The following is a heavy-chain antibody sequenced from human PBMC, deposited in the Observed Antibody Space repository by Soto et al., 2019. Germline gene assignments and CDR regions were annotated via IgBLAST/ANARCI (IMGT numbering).Heavy chain of an antibody. CDR1: GFTFTSSA. Sequence: SVKVSCKASGFTFTSSAVQWVRQARGQRLEWIGWIVVGSGNTNYAQKFQERVTITRDMSTSTAYMELSSLRSEDTAVYYCAAGCSGSYYCYFDYWGQGTLVTVSS. D-gene: IGHD3-10*02. CDR3: AAGCSGSYYCYFDY. V-gene: IGHV1-58*01. J-gene: IGHJ4*02. CDR2: IVVGSGNT.